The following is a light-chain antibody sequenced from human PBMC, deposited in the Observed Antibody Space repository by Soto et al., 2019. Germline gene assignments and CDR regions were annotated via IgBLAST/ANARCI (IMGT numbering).Light chain of an antibody. CDR2: GAS. V-gene: IGKV3-15*01. Sequence: EIVMTQSPATLSVSPEERATLSCRASQSVGSNLAWYQQKPGQAPRLLIYGASTRATGIPARFSGSGSGTEFTLTISSLQSEDFAIYFCQQYNNWPPDRTFGQGTKVEIK. CDR3: QQYNNWPPDRT. J-gene: IGKJ1*01. CDR1: QSVGSN.